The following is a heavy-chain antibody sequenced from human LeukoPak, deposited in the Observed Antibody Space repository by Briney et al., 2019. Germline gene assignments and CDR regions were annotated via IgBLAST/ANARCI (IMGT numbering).Heavy chain of an antibody. D-gene: IGHD6-19*01. CDR1: GFAFSSYS. J-gene: IGHJ6*03. V-gene: IGHV3-48*04. CDR3: ARDQRIAVAGTLNYYYYIDV. CDR2: ITSVASTI. Sequence: GGSLRLSXVASGFAFSSYSMSWVRHAPGKGLEWVSHITSVASTIYYADSVKGRFTFSRDNAMHSLYLQMNGLRPEDTAVYYCARDQRIAVAGTLNYYYYIDVWGKGTTVTVSS.